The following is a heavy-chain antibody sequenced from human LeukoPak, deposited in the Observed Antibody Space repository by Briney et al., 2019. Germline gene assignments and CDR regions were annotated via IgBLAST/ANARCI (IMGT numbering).Heavy chain of an antibody. Sequence: ASVKVSCKASGYTFTSYGISWVRQAPGQGLEWMGWISAYNGNTNYAQKLQGGVTMTTDTSTSTAYMELRSLRSDDTAVYYCARVALAAAGPTDYNWLDPWGQGTLVTVSS. D-gene: IGHD6-13*01. CDR2: ISAYNGNT. V-gene: IGHV1-18*01. CDR1: GYTFTSYG. CDR3: ARVALAAAGPTDYNWLDP. J-gene: IGHJ5*02.